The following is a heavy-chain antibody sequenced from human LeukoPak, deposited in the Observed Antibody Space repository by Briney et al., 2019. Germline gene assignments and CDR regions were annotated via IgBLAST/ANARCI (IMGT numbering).Heavy chain of an antibody. CDR3: ARAPGYRSFLDY. Sequence: PGGSLRLSCAASGFTLSSYSMNWVRQAPGKGLEWVSSISSSSSYIYYADSVKGRFTISRDNAKKSLFLQMNSLRAEDTAVYYCARAPGYRSFLDYWGQGTLVTVSS. CDR1: GFTLSSYS. D-gene: IGHD6-13*01. CDR2: ISSSSSYI. V-gene: IGHV3-21*01. J-gene: IGHJ4*02.